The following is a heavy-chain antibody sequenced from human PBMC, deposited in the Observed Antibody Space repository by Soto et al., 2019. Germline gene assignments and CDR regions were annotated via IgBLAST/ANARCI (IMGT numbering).Heavy chain of an antibody. CDR3: ARMSGWNPPMAGYFAY. CDR1: GFTLVGYW. Sequence: GGSLRLSCAASGFTLVGYWMSWVRQAPGKGLEWVANIKQDGTDYYVDSVKGRFTISRDNAKNSLYLQMDSLRVEDTAVYYCARMSGWNPPMAGYFAYWGQGALVTVSS. D-gene: IGHD1-1*01. J-gene: IGHJ4*02. CDR2: IKQDGTD. V-gene: IGHV3-7*01.